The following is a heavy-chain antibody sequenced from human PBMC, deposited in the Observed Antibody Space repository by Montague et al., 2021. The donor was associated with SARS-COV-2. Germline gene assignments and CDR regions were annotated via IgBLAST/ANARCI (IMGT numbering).Heavy chain of an antibody. D-gene: IGHD3-22*01. CDR2: IYYSGST. V-gene: IGHV4-39*07. Sequence: SETLSLTCTVSGGSISSSSYYWGWIRQPPGQGLEWIGNIYYSGSTNYSPSLKSRVTISLDTSKNQFSLKVTSVTAADTAVYYRARGGGYYNYGLDVWGPGTTVTVSS. J-gene: IGHJ6*02. CDR3: ARGGGYYNYGLDV. CDR1: GGSISSSSYY.